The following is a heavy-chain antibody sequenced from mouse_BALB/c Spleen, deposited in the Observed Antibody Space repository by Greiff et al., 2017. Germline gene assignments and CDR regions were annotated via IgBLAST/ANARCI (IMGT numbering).Heavy chain of an antibody. D-gene: IGHD2-3*01. Sequence: QVQLKQPGAELVKPGASVKLSCKASGYTFTSYWMHWVKQRPGQGLEWIGEINPSNGRTNYNEKFKSKATLTVDKSSSTAYMQLSSLTSEDSAVYYCARVGYYRFFDYWGQGTTLTVSS. CDR2: INPSNGRT. V-gene: IGHV1S81*02. J-gene: IGHJ2*01. CDR1: GYTFTSYW. CDR3: ARVGYYRFFDY.